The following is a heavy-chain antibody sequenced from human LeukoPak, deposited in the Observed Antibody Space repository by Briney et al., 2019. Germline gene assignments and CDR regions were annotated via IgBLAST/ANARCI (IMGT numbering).Heavy chain of an antibody. V-gene: IGHV1-2*02. CDR3: ARGGGEYRGYNSFYYSSYRDV. CDR2: INPNSGGT. D-gene: IGHD5-12*01. CDR1: GYTFTGYY. Sequence: ASVKVSCKASGYTFTGYYMHWVRQAPGQGLEWMGWINPNSGGTNYAQKFQGRVTMTRDTSISTAYMELSRLRSDDTAVYYCARGGGEYRGYNSFYYSSYRDVWGKGPTVTVS. J-gene: IGHJ6*03.